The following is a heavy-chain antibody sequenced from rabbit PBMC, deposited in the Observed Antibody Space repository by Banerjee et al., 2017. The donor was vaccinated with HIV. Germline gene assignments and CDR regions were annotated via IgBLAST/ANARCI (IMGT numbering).Heavy chain of an antibody. CDR2: IDPVFGST. J-gene: IGHJ4*01. V-gene: IGHV1S47*01. Sequence: QEQLVESGGGLVQPGGSLKLSCKASGFDFSSYGVSWVRQAPGKGLEWIGYIDPVFGSTYYASWVNGRFTISSHNAQNTLYLQLNSLTAADTATYFCARHGDLWGPGTLVTVS. CDR3: ARHGDL. D-gene: IGHD3-1*01. CDR1: GFDFSSYG.